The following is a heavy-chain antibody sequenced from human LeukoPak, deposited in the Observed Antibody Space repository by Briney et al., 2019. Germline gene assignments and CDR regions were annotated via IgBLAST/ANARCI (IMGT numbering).Heavy chain of an antibody. V-gene: IGHV1-24*01. CDR1: GYTLTESS. CDR3: ATDRDYVWGSYRYKLGY. J-gene: IGHJ4*02. Sequence: ASVKVSCKVSGYTLTESSMHWVRQAPGKGLEWMGGFDPEDGETIYAQKFQGRVTMTEDTSTDTAYMELSSLRSEDTAVYYCATDRDYVWGSYRYKLGYWGQGTLVTVSS. D-gene: IGHD3-16*02. CDR2: FDPEDGET.